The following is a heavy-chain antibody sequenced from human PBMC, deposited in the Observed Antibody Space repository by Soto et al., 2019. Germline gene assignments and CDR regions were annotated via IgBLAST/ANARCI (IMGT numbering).Heavy chain of an antibody. D-gene: IGHD2-2*01. CDR2: ISYDGSNK. J-gene: IGHJ3*02. V-gene: IGHV3-30-3*01. CDR1: GFTFSSYA. CDR3: ARGCSTSCYVHACDI. Sequence: QVQLVESGGGVVQPGRSLRLSCAASGFTFSSYAMHWVRQAPGKGLEWVAVISYDGSNKYYADSVKGRFTISRDNSKNTLYLQMNSRRADDTAVYYCARGCSTSCYVHACDIGGQGTMVTVSS.